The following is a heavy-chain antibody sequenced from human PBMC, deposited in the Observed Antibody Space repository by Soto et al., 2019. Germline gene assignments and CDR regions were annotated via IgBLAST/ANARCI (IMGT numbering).Heavy chain of an antibody. V-gene: IGHV1-2*04. J-gene: IGHJ6*02. CDR3: ARAGLERRFLHYYYYGMDV. Sequence: QVQLVQSGAEVKKPGASVKVSCKASGYTFTGYYMHWVRQAPGQGLEWMGWINPNSGGTNYAQKFQGWVTMTRDTSISTAYMELSRLRSDDTAVYYCARAGLERRFLHYYYYGMDVWGQGTTVTVSS. CDR2: INPNSGGT. CDR1: GYTFTGYY. D-gene: IGHD1-1*01.